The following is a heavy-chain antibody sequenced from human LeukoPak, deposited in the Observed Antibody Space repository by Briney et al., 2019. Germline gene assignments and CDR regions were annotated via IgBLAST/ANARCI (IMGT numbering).Heavy chain of an antibody. CDR2: INPNNSVT. V-gene: IGHV1-2*02. Sequence: GASVKVSCKASGYTFTGHYMHWVRQAPGQGLEWMGWINPNNSVTSYTQKFQGRVTMTRDTSIGTAYMELSRLTSDDTAVYYCARRAAEFDYWGQGTLVTVSS. J-gene: IGHJ4*02. CDR3: ARRAAEFDY. D-gene: IGHD6-13*01. CDR1: GYTFTGHY.